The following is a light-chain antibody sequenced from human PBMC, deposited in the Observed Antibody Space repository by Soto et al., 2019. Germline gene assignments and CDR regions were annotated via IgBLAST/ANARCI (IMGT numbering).Light chain of an antibody. Sequence: QSALTQPASVSGSPGQSITLSCTRTSSGVENYNLVSWYQHRPGKAPKLMIYEGSQRPSGVSDRFSGSKSGNTASLTISGLRAEDEADYYCSSYAGAVVFGGGTKVTV. J-gene: IGLJ2*01. CDR3: SSYAGAVV. CDR1: SSGVENYNL. V-gene: IGLV2-23*01. CDR2: EGS.